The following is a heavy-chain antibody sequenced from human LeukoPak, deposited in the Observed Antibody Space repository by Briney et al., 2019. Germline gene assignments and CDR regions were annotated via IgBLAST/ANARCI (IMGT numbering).Heavy chain of an antibody. D-gene: IGHD1-1*01. CDR2: INHSGST. Sequence: SETLSLTCAVYGGSFSGYHWSWIRQPPGKGLEWIGEINHSGSTNYNPSLKSRVTISVDTSKNQFSLKLSSVTAADTAVYYCARARTLEYNWFDPWGQGTLVTVSS. J-gene: IGHJ5*02. V-gene: IGHV4-34*01. CDR3: ARARTLEYNWFDP. CDR1: GGSFSGYH.